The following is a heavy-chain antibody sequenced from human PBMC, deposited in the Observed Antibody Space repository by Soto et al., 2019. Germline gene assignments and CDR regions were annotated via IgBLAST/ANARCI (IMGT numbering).Heavy chain of an antibody. CDR2: FDPEDGET. J-gene: IGHJ3*02. V-gene: IGHV1-24*01. Sequence: GASVKVSCKVSGYTLTELSMHWVRQAPGKGLEWMGGFDPEDGETIYAQKFQGRVTMTEDTSTDTAYMELSSLRSEDTAVYYCATDPRLPGGGRMYAFDIWGQGTMVTVSS. CDR3: ATDPRLPGGGRMYAFDI. D-gene: IGHD3-16*01. CDR1: GYTLTELS.